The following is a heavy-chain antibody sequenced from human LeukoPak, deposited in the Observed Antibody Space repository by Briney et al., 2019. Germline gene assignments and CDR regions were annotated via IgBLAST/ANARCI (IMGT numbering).Heavy chain of an antibody. Sequence: GGTLRLSCAASGFTFSSYGMSWVRQAPGKGLEWVSAISGSGDSTYYADSVKGRFTISRDNSKNTLYLQMNSLRAEDTAVYYCARRSGIAVAGAFDYWGQGTLVTVSS. CDR1: GFTFSSYG. CDR2: ISGSGDST. D-gene: IGHD6-19*01. CDR3: ARRSGIAVAGAFDY. J-gene: IGHJ4*02. V-gene: IGHV3-23*01.